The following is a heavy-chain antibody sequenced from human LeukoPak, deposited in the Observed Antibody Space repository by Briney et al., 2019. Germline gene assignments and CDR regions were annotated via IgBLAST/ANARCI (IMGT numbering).Heavy chain of an antibody. J-gene: IGHJ5*02. CDR3: AKDWAVAVGNWFDP. CDR2: ISGSGGST. V-gene: IGHV3-23*01. D-gene: IGHD6-19*01. CDR1: GFTFSSYA. Sequence: PGGSLRLSCAAYGFTFSSYAMSWVRQAPGKGLEWVSAISGSGGSTYYADSVKGRFTISRDNSKNTLYLQMNSLRAEDTAVYYCAKDWAVAVGNWFDPWGQGTLVTVSS.